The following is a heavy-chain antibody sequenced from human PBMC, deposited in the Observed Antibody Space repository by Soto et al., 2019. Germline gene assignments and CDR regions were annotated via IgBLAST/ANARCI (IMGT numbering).Heavy chain of an antibody. D-gene: IGHD2-2*01. V-gene: IGHV1-69*10. CDR1: GGAYSSYA. CDR3: ARSPTLLSSLGYCSSTSCYYYFGY. Sequence: SAKVSCKAPGGAYSSYAMSWLRQAPGQRLEWMGGIIPILGIANYAQKFQGRVTITADKSTSTAYMELSSLRSEDTAVYYCARSPTLLSSLGYCSSTSCYYYFGYWGQGTLVTVSS. CDR2: IIPILGIA. J-gene: IGHJ4*02.